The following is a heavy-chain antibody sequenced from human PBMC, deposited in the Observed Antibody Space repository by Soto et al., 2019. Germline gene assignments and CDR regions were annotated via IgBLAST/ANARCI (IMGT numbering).Heavy chain of an antibody. Sequence: QMQLVQSGAEVKKTGSSVTVSCKALGNTFTYRYLHWVRQAPGQALEWKVWITPVSGDAHLAQKFPARGSTTRDRSLNTAYMQMSSLRSEETAMYFCAGGGAGSGPFTWELPDHWGQGTLVTVSS. V-gene: IGHV1-45*02. CDR1: GNTFTYRY. CDR2: ITPVSGDA. D-gene: IGHD1-26*01. J-gene: IGHJ4*02. CDR3: AGGGAGSGPFTWELPDH.